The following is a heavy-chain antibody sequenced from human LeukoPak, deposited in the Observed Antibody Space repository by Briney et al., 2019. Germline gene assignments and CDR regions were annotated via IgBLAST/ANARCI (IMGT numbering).Heavy chain of an antibody. CDR3: ARSPHILTGENFDD. J-gene: IGHJ4*02. Sequence: ASLKPSCKASGYTFTRYYMHWVRQAPGQGLEGMGWINSNSGGTNYAQKFQGRVTMTRDTSISTAYMELSRLRSDDAAVYYCARSPHILTGENFDDWGQGTLVTVSS. CDR1: GYTFTRYY. CDR2: INSNSGGT. V-gene: IGHV1-2*02. D-gene: IGHD3-9*01.